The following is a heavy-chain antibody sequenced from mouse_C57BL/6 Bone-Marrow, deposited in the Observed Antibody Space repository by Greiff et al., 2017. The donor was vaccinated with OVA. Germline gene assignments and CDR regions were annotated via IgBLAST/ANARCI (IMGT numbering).Heavy chain of an antibody. J-gene: IGHJ2*01. CDR2: IHPNSGST. Sequence: QVQLQQPGAELVKPGASVKLSCKASGYTFTSYWMHWVKQRPGHGLEWIGMIHPNSGSTNYNEKFKSKATLTVDKSSSTAYMQLSSLTSEDSAVYYCARACTIYYDYDGPYFAYWGQGTTLTVSS. CDR3: ARACTIYYDYDGPYFAY. D-gene: IGHD2-4*01. V-gene: IGHV1-64*01. CDR1: GYTFTSYW.